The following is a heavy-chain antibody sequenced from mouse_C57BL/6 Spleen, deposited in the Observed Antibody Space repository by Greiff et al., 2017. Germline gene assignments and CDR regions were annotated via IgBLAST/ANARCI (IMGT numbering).Heavy chain of an antibody. CDR3: ARGDMITTEGDYAMDY. Sequence: EVHLVESGPGLVKPSQSLSLTCSVTGYSITSGYYWNWIRQFPGNQLEWMGYIRYDGSNNYNPSLKNRISITPDTSKNQFFLQLNSVTTEDTATXYCARGDMITTEGDYAMDYWGQGTSVTVSS. V-gene: IGHV3-6*01. CDR1: GYSITSGYY. J-gene: IGHJ4*01. CDR2: IRYDGSN. D-gene: IGHD2-4*01.